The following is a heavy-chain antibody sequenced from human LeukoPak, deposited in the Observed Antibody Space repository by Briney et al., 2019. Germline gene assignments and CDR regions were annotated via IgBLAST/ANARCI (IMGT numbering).Heavy chain of an antibody. CDR2: MNPNSGNT. CDR1: GYTFTSYD. D-gene: IGHD3-10*01. V-gene: IGHV1-8*01. CDR3: ARDLGYGSGSYGDY. J-gene: IGHJ4*02. Sequence: ASVKVSCKASGYTFTSYDINWVRQATGQGLEWMGWMNPNSGNTGYAQKFQGRVTMTRNTSISTAYMELSSLRSEDTAVYYCARDLGYGSGSYGDYWGQGSLVTVFS.